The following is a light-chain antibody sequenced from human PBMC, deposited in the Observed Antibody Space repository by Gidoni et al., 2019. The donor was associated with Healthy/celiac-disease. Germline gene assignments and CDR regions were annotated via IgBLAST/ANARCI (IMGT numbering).Light chain of an antibody. V-gene: IGLV1-40*01. CDR1: SSNIGAGYV. CDR2: GNS. Sequence: QSVLTQPPSVSGAPGQRGTISCTGSSSNIGAGYVVHWYQQLPGTAPKILIYGNSNRPSGVPDRFSGSKSSTSASLAITGLQAEDEADYYCQSYDSSLSGDVVFGGGTKLTVL. CDR3: QSYDSSLSGDVV. J-gene: IGLJ2*01.